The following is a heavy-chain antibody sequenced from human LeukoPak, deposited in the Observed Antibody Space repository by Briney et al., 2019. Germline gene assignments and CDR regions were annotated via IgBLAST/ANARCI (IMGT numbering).Heavy chain of an antibody. Sequence: GGSLRLSCAASGFTFSDYSMNWVRQAPGKGLEWISYIGIDSGNTNYADSVRGRFTISGNKAKNSPYLQMNSLRVEDTAVYYCARDYKYAFDNWGQGTLVTVSS. CDR2: IGIDSGNT. V-gene: IGHV3-48*01. J-gene: IGHJ4*02. CDR1: GFTFSDYS. CDR3: ARDYKYAFDN. D-gene: IGHD5-24*01.